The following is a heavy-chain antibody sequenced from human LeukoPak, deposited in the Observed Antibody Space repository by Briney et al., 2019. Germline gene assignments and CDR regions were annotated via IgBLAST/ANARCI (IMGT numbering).Heavy chain of an antibody. CDR2: IKYDGSEK. J-gene: IGHJ6*04. V-gene: IGHV3-7*03. Sequence: GGTLRLSCAASGLTFSDYWMYWVRQAPGKGLEWVANIKYDGSEKYYVDSVKGRFTISRDNAKNSLYLQMNSLRVEDTAMYYCATDRGLRWGKGTTVTVSS. CDR1: GLTFSDYW. CDR3: ATDRGLR.